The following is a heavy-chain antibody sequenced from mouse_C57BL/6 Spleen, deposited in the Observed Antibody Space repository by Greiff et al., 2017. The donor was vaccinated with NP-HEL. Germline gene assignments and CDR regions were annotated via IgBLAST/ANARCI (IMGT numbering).Heavy chain of an antibody. D-gene: IGHD2-3*01. J-gene: IGHJ4*01. CDR1: GFTFSSYG. V-gene: IGHV5-6*01. CDR2: ISSGGSYT. CDR3: ERHMNGGGFYAMDY. Sequence: DVQLVESGGDLVKPGGSLKLSCAASGFTFSSYGMSWVRQTPDKRLEWVATISSGGSYTYYPDSVKGRFTISRDNAKNTLYLQMSSLKSEDTAMYYCERHMNGGGFYAMDYWGQGTSVTVSS.